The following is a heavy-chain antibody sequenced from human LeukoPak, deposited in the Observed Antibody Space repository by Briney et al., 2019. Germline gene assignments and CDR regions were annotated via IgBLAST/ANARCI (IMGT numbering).Heavy chain of an antibody. CDR1: SGSRSGCY. J-gene: IGHJ3*02. V-gene: IGHV4-4*07. D-gene: IGHD3-22*01. Sequence: SETLSLTCTVSSGSRSGCYWSWIRQPAGKGLEWIGRVYSSGSTNYNPSLKSRVTLSVDTSKNQFSLKLNSVTAADTAVYYCARQAYDTGYDAFDIWGQGTMVTVSS. CDR3: ARQAYDTGYDAFDI. CDR2: VYSSGST.